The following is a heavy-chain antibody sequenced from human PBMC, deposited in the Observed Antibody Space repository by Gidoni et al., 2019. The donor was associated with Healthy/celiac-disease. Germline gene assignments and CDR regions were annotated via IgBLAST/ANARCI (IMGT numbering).Heavy chain of an antibody. V-gene: IGHV4-39*01. CDR1: GGSLSSSSYY. J-gene: IGHJ3*02. CDR2: IYYSGST. CDR3: ARHGQSYSYYAFDI. Sequence: QLQLQESGPGLVKPSETLSLTCTVSGGSLSSSSYYWGWIRQPPGKGLEWIGSIYYSGSTYYNPSLKSRVTISVDTSKNQFSLKLSSVTAADTAVYYCARHGQSYSYYAFDIWGQGTMVTVSS. D-gene: IGHD5-18*01.